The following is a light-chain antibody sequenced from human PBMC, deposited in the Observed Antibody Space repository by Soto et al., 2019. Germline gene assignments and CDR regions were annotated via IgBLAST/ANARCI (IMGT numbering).Light chain of an antibody. CDR2: DVS. Sequence: EIVLPQSPGTLSLYPVEIAPLSCRGSHTVRNNYLAWYQQRPGQAPRLLIYDVSTGATGIPARLSGRRSGTEFTLTISSLQSEDFAVYYCQQYNSWPQTFGQGTKVDIK. J-gene: IGKJ1*01. CDR3: QQYNSWPQT. CDR1: HTVRNN. V-gene: IGKV3-15*01.